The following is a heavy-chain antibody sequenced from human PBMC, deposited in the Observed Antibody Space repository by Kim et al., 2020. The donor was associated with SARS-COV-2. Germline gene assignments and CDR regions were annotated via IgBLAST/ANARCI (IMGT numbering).Heavy chain of an antibody. CDR3: TTSSPSYYYGMDV. J-gene: IGHJ6*02. V-gene: IGHV3-15*01. CDR2: IKSKTDGGTT. D-gene: IGHD6-13*01. CDR1: GFTFSNAW. Sequence: GGSLRLSCAASGFTFSNAWMSWVRQAPGKGLEWVGRIKSKTDGGTTDYAAPVKGRFTISRDDSKNTLYLQMNSLKTEDTAVYYCTTSSPSYYYGMDVWGQGTTVTVSS.